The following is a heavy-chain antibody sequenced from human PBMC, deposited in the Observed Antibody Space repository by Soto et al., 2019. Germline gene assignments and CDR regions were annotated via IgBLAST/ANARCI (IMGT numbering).Heavy chain of an antibody. J-gene: IGHJ3*02. CDR3: AREEGYCNGGPCYRGAFDI. CDR1: GFTFSSYA. CDR2: ISGSGGST. V-gene: IGHV3-23*01. D-gene: IGHD2-15*01. Sequence: GGSLRLSCAASGFTFSSYAMSWVRQAPGKGLEWVSAISGSGGSTYYADSVKGRFTISRDNSKNTLYLQMNSLRAEDTAVYYCAREEGYCNGGPCYRGAFDIWGQGTMVTVSS.